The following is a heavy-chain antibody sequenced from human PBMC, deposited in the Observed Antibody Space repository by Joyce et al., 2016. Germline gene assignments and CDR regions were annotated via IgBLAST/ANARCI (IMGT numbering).Heavy chain of an antibody. CDR2: ISTHNGNT. D-gene: IGHD2-21*01. Sequence: GASVKVSCKGSGYTFTSYDFAWVRQAPGQGLQWLGWISTHNGNTNYAQNLLGRVSLTTDTSTNTTDRELRNLTADDTAVDYCLREFHPWGQGTLVTVSP. V-gene: IGHV1-18*01. CDR3: LREFHP. CDR1: GYTFTSYD. J-gene: IGHJ4*02.